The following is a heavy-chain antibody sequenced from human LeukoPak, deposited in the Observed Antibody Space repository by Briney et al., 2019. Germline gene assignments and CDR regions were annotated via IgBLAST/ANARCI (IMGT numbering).Heavy chain of an antibody. CDR2: IKQDGSEK. CDR3: ASTYYDFWSEPENLGV. CDR1: GFTLSSYW. Sequence: GRSLRLSCAASGFTLSSYWMSWVRQAPGKGLEWVANIKQDGSEKYYVDSVKGRFTISRDNAKNSLYLQMNSLRAEDTAVYYCASTYYDFWSEPENLGVWGKGTTVTVSS. J-gene: IGHJ6*04. V-gene: IGHV3-7*01. D-gene: IGHD3-3*01.